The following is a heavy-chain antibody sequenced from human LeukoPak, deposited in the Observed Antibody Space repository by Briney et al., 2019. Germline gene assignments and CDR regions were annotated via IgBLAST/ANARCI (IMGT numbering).Heavy chain of an antibody. CDR3: AKGSYYDSSGSFYFDY. Sequence: GGSLRLSCAASGFTFSSYAMSRVRQAPGKGLEWVSGISGSGDNTYYADSVKGRFTISRDNSKNTLYVQVNSLGSEDTAAYYCAKGSYYDSSGSFYFDYWGQGTLVTVSS. J-gene: IGHJ4*02. D-gene: IGHD3-22*01. V-gene: IGHV3-23*01. CDR1: GFTFSSYA. CDR2: ISGSGDNT.